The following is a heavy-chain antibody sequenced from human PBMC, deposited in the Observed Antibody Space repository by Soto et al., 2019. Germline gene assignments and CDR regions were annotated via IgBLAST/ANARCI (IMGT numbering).Heavy chain of an antibody. D-gene: IGHD3-9*01. CDR2: IYYSGYT. Sequence: QVQLQESGPGLVKPSQTLSLTCTVSGGSISSGDYYWTWIRQPPGKGLEWIGYIYYSGYTYYNPSLKSRITISVDTSKNQFSLKLTSLTAADTAVYFCARGGNGYHILTGFSSHYWGQGTLVTVSS. CDR1: GGSISSGDYY. J-gene: IGHJ4*02. CDR3: ARGGNGYHILTGFSSHY. V-gene: IGHV4-30-4*01.